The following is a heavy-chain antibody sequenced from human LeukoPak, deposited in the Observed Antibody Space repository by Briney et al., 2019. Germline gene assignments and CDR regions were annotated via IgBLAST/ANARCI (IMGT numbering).Heavy chain of an antibody. CDR1: GFTFSSYR. V-gene: IGHV3-21*01. Sequence: GGSLRLSCAASGFTFSSYRMTWVRQAPGKGLEWVSSISSSSSYIYYADSVKGRFTISRDNAKNSLYLQMNSLRAEDTAVYYCARGYCSGGSCYSGLGYWGQGTLVTVSS. J-gene: IGHJ4*02. CDR3: ARGYCSGGSCYSGLGY. D-gene: IGHD2-15*01. CDR2: ISSSSSYI.